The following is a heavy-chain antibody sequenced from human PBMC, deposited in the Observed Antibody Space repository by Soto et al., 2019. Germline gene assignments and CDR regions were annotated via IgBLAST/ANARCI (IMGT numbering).Heavy chain of an antibody. Sequence: GGSLRLSCAASEFTFKNYAMSWVRQAPGKGLEWVSAISGSGDSTYYADSVKGRFTISRDNFKGTLYLQMNSLRVEDTAIYYCARGRATVNWFDPWGQGTLVTVSS. CDR1: EFTFKNYA. CDR3: ARGRATVNWFDP. V-gene: IGHV3-23*01. J-gene: IGHJ5*02. CDR2: ISGSGDST. D-gene: IGHD3-16*01.